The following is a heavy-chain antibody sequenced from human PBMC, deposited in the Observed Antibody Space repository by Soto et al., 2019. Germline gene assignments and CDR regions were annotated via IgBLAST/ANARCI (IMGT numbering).Heavy chain of an antibody. CDR1: GGTFSSYA. CDR2: IIPIFGTA. Sequence: QVHLVQSGAEVKKPGSSVKVSCKASGGTFSSYAISWVRQSPGQGLEWMGGIIPIFGTANYAQKFQGRVTIHADESTITAYMALRRLRSEDTDVYYCARGGSYYYGSGSYWGGDYWGQGTLVTVSS. J-gene: IGHJ4*02. V-gene: IGHV1-69*01. D-gene: IGHD3-10*01. CDR3: ARGGSYYYGSGSYWGGDY.